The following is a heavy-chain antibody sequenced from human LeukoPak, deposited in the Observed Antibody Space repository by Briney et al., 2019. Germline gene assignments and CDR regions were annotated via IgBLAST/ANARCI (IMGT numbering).Heavy chain of an antibody. Sequence: GGSLRLSCAASGFTFSNYAMHWVRQAPGRGLEWVAAISYDGNNKYYADSVKGRFTISRDNSKNTLYLQMNSLRAEDTAVYYCARGPRFAIRLIVVVTKGHFDYWGQGTLVTVSS. CDR1: GFTFSNYA. D-gene: IGHD3-22*01. CDR2: ISYDGNNK. J-gene: IGHJ4*02. V-gene: IGHV3-30*04. CDR3: ARGPRFAIRLIVVVTKGHFDY.